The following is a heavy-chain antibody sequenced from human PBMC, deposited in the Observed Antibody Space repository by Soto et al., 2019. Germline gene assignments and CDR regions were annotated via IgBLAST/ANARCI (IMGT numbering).Heavy chain of an antibody. D-gene: IGHD6-6*01. V-gene: IGHV3-23*01. CDR1: QFTFSYYA. Sequence: EVQLLESGGGLVQPGGSLRLSCAASQFTFSYYAMGWVRQAPGKGLEWVSLISGAGGSTNYADSVKGRFAISRDNSENTLYLQMNSLSYEDTAVYYCAKGRPPFDLWGRGTLVIVSS. CDR2: ISGAGGST. J-gene: IGHJ2*01. CDR3: AKGRPPFDL.